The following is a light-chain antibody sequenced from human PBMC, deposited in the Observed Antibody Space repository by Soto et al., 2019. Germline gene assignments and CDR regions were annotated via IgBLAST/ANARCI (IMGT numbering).Light chain of an antibody. CDR2: RDD. Sequence: QSVVTQPPSASGTPGQRVAISCSGSSSNIGSNYVYWYQQLPGTAPKLLIYRDDQRPSGVPDRFSGSKSGTSASLAISGLRSEDEADYSCAAWDDSLSGRLFGGGTKLTVL. CDR1: SSNIGSNY. CDR3: AAWDDSLSGRL. J-gene: IGLJ2*01. V-gene: IGLV1-47*01.